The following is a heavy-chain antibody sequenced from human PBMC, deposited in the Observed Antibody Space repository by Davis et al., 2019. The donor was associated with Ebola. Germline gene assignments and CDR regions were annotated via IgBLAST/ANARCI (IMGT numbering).Heavy chain of an antibody. J-gene: IGHJ5*02. D-gene: IGHD2-15*01. Sequence: AASVKVSCKASGYTFNTYGISWVRLAPGQGLEWMGWISGFNGNTNYAQKFQGRVTMTTDTSTSTAYMELRSLRSDDTAVYYCARDVVVVAATDWFDPWGQGTLVTVSS. V-gene: IGHV1-18*01. CDR3: ARDVVVVAATDWFDP. CDR2: ISGFNGNT. CDR1: GYTFNTYG.